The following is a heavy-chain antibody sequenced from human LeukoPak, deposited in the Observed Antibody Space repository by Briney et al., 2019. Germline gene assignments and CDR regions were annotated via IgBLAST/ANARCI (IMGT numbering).Heavy chain of an antibody. J-gene: IGHJ5*02. CDR2: INWNGGGT. CDR3: ARGGSFTIPIWFDP. CDR1: GFKFDDYG. D-gene: IGHD3-10*01. Sequence: GGSLRHSCIASGFKFDDYGMSWVRQVPGKGLEWVSGINWNGGGTGYADSVKGRFTISRDNAKNSLYLQMNSLRPEDTALYHCARGGSFTIPIWFDPWGQGTLVTVSS. V-gene: IGHV3-20*01.